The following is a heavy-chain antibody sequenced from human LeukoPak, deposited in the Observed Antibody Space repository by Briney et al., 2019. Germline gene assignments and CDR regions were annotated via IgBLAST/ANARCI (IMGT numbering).Heavy chain of an antibody. V-gene: IGHV1-2*06. D-gene: IGHD7-27*01. J-gene: IGHJ4*02. Sequence: ASVKVSCKASGYPFIHYFIHWVRQAPGQGLEWMGRINSNTGVTEYTQKFQGRVTMTRDTSITTVYMELSSLTSDDSAVYYCARDYSSTSNWELDYWGQGTLVTVSS. CDR3: ARDYSSTSNWELDY. CDR1: GYPFIHYF. CDR2: INSNTGVT.